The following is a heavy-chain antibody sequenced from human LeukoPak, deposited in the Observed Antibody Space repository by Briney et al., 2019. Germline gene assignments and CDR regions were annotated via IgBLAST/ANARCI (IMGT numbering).Heavy chain of an antibody. Sequence: LSETLSLTCTVSGGSISSYYWSWIRQPPGKGLEWIGSIYYSGNTYYNASLKSQVSISIDTSKNQFSLRLTSVTAADTAVYYCARQTGSGLFILPGGQGTLVTVSS. CDR3: ARQTGSGLFILP. V-gene: IGHV4-59*04. D-gene: IGHD3/OR15-3a*01. CDR2: IYYSGNT. J-gene: IGHJ4*02. CDR1: GGSISSYY.